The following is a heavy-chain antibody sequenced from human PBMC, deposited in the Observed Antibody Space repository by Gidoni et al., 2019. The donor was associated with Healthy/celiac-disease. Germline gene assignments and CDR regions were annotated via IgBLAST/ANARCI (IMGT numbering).Heavy chain of an antibody. Sequence: QVQLVQSGAEVKKPGASVKVSCKASGYTFTGYYMHWVRQASGQGLEWMGWINPNSGGTNYAQKFQGWVTMTRDTSISTAYMELSRLRSDDTAVYYCARDALDYCSGGSCYSADYYYYGMDVWGQGTTVTVSS. CDR2: INPNSGGT. V-gene: IGHV1-2*04. CDR1: GYTFTGYY. J-gene: IGHJ6*02. CDR3: ARDALDYCSGGSCYSADYYYYGMDV. D-gene: IGHD2-15*01.